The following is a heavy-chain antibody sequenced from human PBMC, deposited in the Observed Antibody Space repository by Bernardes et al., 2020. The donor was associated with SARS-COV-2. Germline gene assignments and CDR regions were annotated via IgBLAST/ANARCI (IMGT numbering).Heavy chain of an antibody. Sequence: LSLTCTVSGGSISSYYWSWIRQPPGKGLEWIGYIYYSGSTNYNPSLKSRVTISVDTSKNQFSLKLSSVTAADTAVYYCARSSAGLLGYWGQGTLVTVSS. J-gene: IGHJ4*02. V-gene: IGHV4-59*01. CDR2: IYYSGST. D-gene: IGHD1-26*01. CDR3: ARSSAGLLGY. CDR1: GGSISSYY.